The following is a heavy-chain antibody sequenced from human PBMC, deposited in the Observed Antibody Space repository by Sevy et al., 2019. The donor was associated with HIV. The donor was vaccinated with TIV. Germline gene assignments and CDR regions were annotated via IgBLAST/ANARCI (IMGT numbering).Heavy chain of an antibody. CDR1: GFTFSSYG. Sequence: GGSLRLSCAASGFTFSSYGMHWVRQAPGKGLEWVAVISYDGSNKYYADSVKGRFTISRDNSKNTLYLQMNSLRAEDTAVYYCAKEVVVVVAATILSRALDYWGQGTLVTVSS. CDR3: AKEVVVVVAATILSRALDY. J-gene: IGHJ4*02. V-gene: IGHV3-30*18. CDR2: ISYDGSNK. D-gene: IGHD2-15*01.